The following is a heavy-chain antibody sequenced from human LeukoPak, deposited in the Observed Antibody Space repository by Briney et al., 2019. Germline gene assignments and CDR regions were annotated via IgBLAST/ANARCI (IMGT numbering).Heavy chain of an antibody. CDR2: FDPEDGET. CDR1: GYTLTELS. D-gene: IGHD6-6*01. V-gene: IGHV1-24*01. CDR3: ATASRSSIAARASFDY. Sequence: PGASVKVSCKVSGYTLTELSMHWVRQAPGKGLDWMEGFDPEDGETIYAQKFQGRVTMTEDTSTDTAYMELSSLRSEDTAVYYCATASRSSIAARASFDYWGQGTLVTVSS. J-gene: IGHJ4*02.